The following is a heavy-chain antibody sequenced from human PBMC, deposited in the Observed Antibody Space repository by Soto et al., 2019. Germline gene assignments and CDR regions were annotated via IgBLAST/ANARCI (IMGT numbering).Heavy chain of an antibody. CDR2: IYYSVSI. CDR1: GGSISSSRYY. V-gene: IGHV4-39*01. CDR3: ACSGWYRREGYFDY. Sequence: QLQLQESGPGLVKPSETLSLTCTVYGGSISSSRYYWGWIRQPPGKGLEWIGSIYYSVSIYYKPSLNNRVTISVVTSKNKFSLNLTSATAADTAMYYCACSGWYRREGYFDYWVQGTRVNFSS. D-gene: IGHD6-19*01. J-gene: IGHJ4*02.